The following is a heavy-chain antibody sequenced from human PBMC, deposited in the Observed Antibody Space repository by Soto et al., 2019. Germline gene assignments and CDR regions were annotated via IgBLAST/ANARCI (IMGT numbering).Heavy chain of an antibody. CDR3: ARVGSGDSHNAFDI. CDR2: IYYSGGT. CDR1: GGSISSGGYY. V-gene: IGHV4-31*03. Sequence: QVQLQESGPGLVKPSQTLSLTCTVSGGSISSGGYYWSWIRQHPGKGLEWIGYIYYSGGTYYNPSLKSRVTISVDTSKNQFSLKLSSVTAADTAVYYCARVGSGDSHNAFDIWSQGTMVTVSS. J-gene: IGHJ3*02. D-gene: IGHD3-10*01.